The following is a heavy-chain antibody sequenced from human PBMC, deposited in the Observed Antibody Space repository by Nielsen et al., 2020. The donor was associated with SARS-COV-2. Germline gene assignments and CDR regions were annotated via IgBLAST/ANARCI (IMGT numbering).Heavy chain of an antibody. V-gene: IGHV3-30*18. CDR2: ISYDGSNK. D-gene: IGHD2-15*01. Sequence: LSLTCAASGFTFSTYGMHWVRQAPGKGLEWVAAISYDGSNKYYVDSVKGRFTISRDNSKNTLYLQMSSLREEDTAVYYCAKDWTAIVVVPSGGVDYWGQGTLVTASS. J-gene: IGHJ4*02. CDR1: GFTFSTYG. CDR3: AKDWTAIVVVPSGGVDY.